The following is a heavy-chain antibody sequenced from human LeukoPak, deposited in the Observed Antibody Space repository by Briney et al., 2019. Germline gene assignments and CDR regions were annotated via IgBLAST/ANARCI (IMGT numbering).Heavy chain of an antibody. Sequence: GASVKVSCKVSGYTLTELSMHWVRQAPGKGLEWMGGFDPEGGETIYAQKFQGRVTMTEDTSTDTAYMELSSLRSEDTAVYYCAGTSGWSNWFDPWGQGTLVTVSS. D-gene: IGHD6-19*01. CDR1: GYTLTELS. J-gene: IGHJ5*02. V-gene: IGHV1-24*01. CDR3: AGTSGWSNWFDP. CDR2: FDPEGGET.